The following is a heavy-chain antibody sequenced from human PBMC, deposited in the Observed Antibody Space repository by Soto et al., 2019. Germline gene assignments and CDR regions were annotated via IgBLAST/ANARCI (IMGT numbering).Heavy chain of an antibody. CDR1: GYSFTSYW. Sequence: GESLKISCKGSGYSFTSYWIGWVRQMPGKGLEWMGIIYPGASDTRYSPSFQGQVTISADKSISTAYLQWSSLKASDTSMYYCARHVDGDYFTSDAFDIWGQGTMVTVSS. J-gene: IGHJ3*02. CDR2: IYPGASDT. D-gene: IGHD4-17*01. V-gene: IGHV5-51*01. CDR3: ARHVDGDYFTSDAFDI.